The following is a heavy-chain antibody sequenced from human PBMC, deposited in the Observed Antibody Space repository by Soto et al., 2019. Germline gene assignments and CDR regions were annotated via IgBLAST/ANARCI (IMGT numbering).Heavy chain of an antibody. J-gene: IGHJ5*02. CDR1: GGSISSSNW. CDR2: IHHSGTT. D-gene: IGHD2-2*01. V-gene: IGHV4-4*02. CDR3: ARVRQYCSGTSCYLDP. Sequence: QVQLQESGPGLVKPSETLSLTCAVSGGSISSSNWWHWVRQPPGKGLEWIGEIHHSGTTNYNPSLTSRVAISVDKSKNQFSLKLNSVTAADTAVYYCARVRQYCSGTSCYLDPWGQGTLVTVSS.